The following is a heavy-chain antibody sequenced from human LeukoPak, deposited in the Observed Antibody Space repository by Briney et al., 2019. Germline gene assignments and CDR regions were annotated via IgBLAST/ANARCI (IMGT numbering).Heavy chain of an antibody. CDR2: INPSGGST. J-gene: IGHJ3*02. D-gene: IGHD3-22*01. CDR3: ARAVTEIVVVITTDDAFDI. CDR1: EYTFTSYY. Sequence: GASVEVSCKTSEYTFTSYYMHWVRQAPGQGLEWMGIINPSGGSTSYAQKFQGRVTMTRDMSTSTVYMELSSLRSEDTAVYYCARAVTEIVVVITTDDAFDIWGQGTMVTVSS. V-gene: IGHV1-46*01.